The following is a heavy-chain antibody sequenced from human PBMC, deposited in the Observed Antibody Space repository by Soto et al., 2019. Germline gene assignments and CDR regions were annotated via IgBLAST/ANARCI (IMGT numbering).Heavy chain of an antibody. Sequence: PGGSLRLSCAASGVTFSSYWMSWVRQAPGKGLEWVANIKQYGGEKYYVDSVKGRFTISRDNAKNSLYLQMNSLRVEDTALYYCARRYSSSWSGFDPWGQGTLVTVSS. J-gene: IGHJ5*02. V-gene: IGHV3-7*01. CDR1: GVTFSSYW. CDR3: ARRYSSSWSGFDP. D-gene: IGHD6-13*01. CDR2: IKQYGGEK.